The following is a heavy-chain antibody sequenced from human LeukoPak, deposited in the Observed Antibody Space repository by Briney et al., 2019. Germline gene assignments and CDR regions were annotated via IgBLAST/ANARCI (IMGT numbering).Heavy chain of an antibody. CDR1: GFTFSSYW. V-gene: IGHV3-74*01. CDR2: INKDGTIT. Sequence: GGSLRLSSAASGFTFSSYWMHWVRQVPGKGLVWASRINKDGTITSYAGSVKGRFTISRDNAKNTLYLQMNSLRAEDTAVYYCARDPSVVVEPAATYDAFDIWGQGTMVTVSS. D-gene: IGHD2-2*01. CDR3: ARDPSVVVEPAATYDAFDI. J-gene: IGHJ3*02.